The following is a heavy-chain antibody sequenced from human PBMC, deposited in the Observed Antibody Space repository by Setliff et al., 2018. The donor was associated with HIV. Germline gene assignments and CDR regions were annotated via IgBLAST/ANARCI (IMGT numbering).Heavy chain of an antibody. Sequence: GGSLRLSCEASGFTFSTYSMNWVRQAPGKGLEWVSSISSSSRSKYYADSVKGRFTISRDNAKNSLYLQMNSLTAEDTAVYYCARVSPWFDPWGQGQWSPSPQ. V-gene: IGHV3-21*01. CDR2: ISSSSRSK. J-gene: IGHJ5*02. CDR3: ARVSPWFDP. CDR1: GFTFSTYS.